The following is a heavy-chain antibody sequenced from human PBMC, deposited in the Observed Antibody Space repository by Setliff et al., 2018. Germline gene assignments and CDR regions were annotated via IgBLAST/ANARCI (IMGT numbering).Heavy chain of an antibody. J-gene: IGHJ4*02. V-gene: IGHV3-15*01. D-gene: IGHD6-19*01. Sequence: GGSLRLSCAASGFSFSNTWMNWVRQAPGKGLEWVGRIKSITDGGTTDYAAPVKGRFTISRDDSKNTLYLQMNSLKTEDTAVYYCTTNSGEWEWLVRGYWGQGTLVTVSS. CDR2: IKSITDGGTT. CDR1: GFSFSNTW. CDR3: TTNSGEWEWLVRGY.